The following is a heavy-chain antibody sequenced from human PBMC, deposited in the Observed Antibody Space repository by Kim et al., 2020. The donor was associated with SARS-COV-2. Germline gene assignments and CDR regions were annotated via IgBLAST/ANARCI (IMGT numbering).Heavy chain of an antibody. J-gene: IGHJ4*02. Sequence: GGSLRLSCAVSGFTFSNYAMSWVRQAPGKGLEWVSAISGSGSGTYYAASVKGRFTISRDNSKNTLYLQMNSLRAEDTAVYYCEGSRYFDWLFDYWGQGILVTGAS. CDR1: GFTFSNYA. D-gene: IGHD3-9*01. V-gene: IGHV3-23*01. CDR3: EGSRYFDWLFDY. CDR2: ISGSGSGT.